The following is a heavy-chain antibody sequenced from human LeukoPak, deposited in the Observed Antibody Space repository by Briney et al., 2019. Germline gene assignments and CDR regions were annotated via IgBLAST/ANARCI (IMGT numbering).Heavy chain of an antibody. CDR1: GGSISSGDYY. D-gene: IGHD3-10*01. CDR3: ARSRTFDYYGSGKDYYYGMDV. CDR2: IYYSGST. J-gene: IGHJ6*02. V-gene: IGHV4-30-4*01. Sequence: SQTLSLTCTVSGGSISSGDYYWSWIRQPPGKGLEWIGYIYYSGSTYYNPSLKSRVTISVDTSKNQFSLKLSSVTAADTAVYYCARSRTFDYYGSGKDYYYGMDVWGQGTTVTVSS.